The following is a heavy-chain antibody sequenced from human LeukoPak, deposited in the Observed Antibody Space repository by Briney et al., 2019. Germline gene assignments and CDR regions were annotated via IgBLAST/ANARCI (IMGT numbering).Heavy chain of an antibody. CDR2: ISGSGGST. V-gene: IGHV3-23*01. CDR3: AKALITMVRGVINRIDY. CDR1: GFTFSSYG. Sequence: PGGSLRLSCAASGFTFSSYGMSWVRQAPGKGLERVSAISGSGGSTYYADSVKGRFTISRDNSKNTLYLQMNSLRAEDTAVYYCAKALITMVRGVINRIDYWGQGTLVTISS. D-gene: IGHD3-10*01. J-gene: IGHJ4*02.